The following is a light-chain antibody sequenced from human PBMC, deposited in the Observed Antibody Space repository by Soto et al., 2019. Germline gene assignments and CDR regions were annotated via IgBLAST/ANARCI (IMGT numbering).Light chain of an antibody. J-gene: IGLJ2*01. CDR1: SSDVGGYNY. V-gene: IGLV2-14*01. Sequence: QSARTQPASVSGSPGQSITISCNGTSSDVGGYNYVSWYQQHPGKAPKLMIYDVSNRPSGVSNRFSGSKSGNTASLTISGLQAEDEADYYCSSYTSSSTPRVVFGGGTKLTVL. CDR2: DVS. CDR3: SSYTSSSTPRVV.